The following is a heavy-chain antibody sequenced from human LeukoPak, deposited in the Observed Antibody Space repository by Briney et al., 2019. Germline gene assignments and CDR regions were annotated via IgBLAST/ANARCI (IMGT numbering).Heavy chain of an antibody. CDR3: ARDPDSSAFDY. CDR1: GFNFGTYW. J-gene: IGHJ4*02. CDR2: IKYDDTVK. V-gene: IGHV3-7*01. Sequence: GSLRLSCTAAGFNFGTYWMSWVRQSPEKGLEFVANIKYDDTVKNYVDSVKGRFTISRDNPSNSVYLQMDSLRPEDTALYYCARDPDSSAFDYWGQGAQVTVSS. D-gene: IGHD2-15*01.